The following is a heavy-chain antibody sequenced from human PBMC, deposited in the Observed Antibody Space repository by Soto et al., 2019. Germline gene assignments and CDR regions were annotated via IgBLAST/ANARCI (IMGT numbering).Heavy chain of an antibody. D-gene: IGHD2-2*01. V-gene: IGHV3-11*01. CDR3: ARDPGFNVAVPAGAFAI. Sequence: GGSLRLSCAASGFTFSDYYMSWIRQAPGKGLEWVSYISSSGSTIYYADSVKGRFTISRDNAKNSLYLQMNSLRAEDTAVYYCARDPGFNVAVPAGAFAIWGQGTMVTVSS. CDR1: GFTFSDYY. J-gene: IGHJ3*02. CDR2: ISSSGSTI.